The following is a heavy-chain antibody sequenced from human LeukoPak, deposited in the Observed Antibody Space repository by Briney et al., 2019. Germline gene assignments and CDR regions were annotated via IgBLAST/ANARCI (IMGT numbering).Heavy chain of an antibody. Sequence: GGSLRLSCAASGFTFSSYWMSWVRQAPGKGLEWVANIKQDGSEKYHVDPVKGRFTISRDNAKNSLYLQMNSLRAEDTAVYYCARGDSTWYFDYWGQGTLVTVSS. J-gene: IGHJ4*02. D-gene: IGHD4-11*01. CDR2: IKQDGSEK. V-gene: IGHV3-7*05. CDR1: GFTFSSYW. CDR3: ARGDSTWYFDY.